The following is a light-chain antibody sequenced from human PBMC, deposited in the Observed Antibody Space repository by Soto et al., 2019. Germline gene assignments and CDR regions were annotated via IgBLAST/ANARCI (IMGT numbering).Light chain of an antibody. J-gene: IGLJ2*01. V-gene: IGLV2-8*01. CDR1: SSDVGGFNH. CDR3: SSYGGSNNVL. Sequence: QSVLTQPPSASGSPGQSVTISCTGTSSDVGGFNHVSWYQHHPGKAPKLMISEVSKRPSGVPDRFSGSKSGNTASLTVSGRQAEDEADYYCSSYGGSNNVLFGGGTKLTVL. CDR2: EVS.